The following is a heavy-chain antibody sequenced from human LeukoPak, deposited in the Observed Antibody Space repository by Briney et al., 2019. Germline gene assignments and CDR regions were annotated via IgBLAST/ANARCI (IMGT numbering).Heavy chain of an antibody. CDR2: IYYSGST. D-gene: IGHD6-19*01. V-gene: IGHV4-59*12. CDR1: GGSISGYY. CDR3: ARYLGIGSQRYYFDY. Sequence: PSETLSLTCTVSGGSISGYYWSWIRQPPGKGLEWIGYIYYSGSTNYNPSLKSRVTISVDTSKNQFSLQLTSVTPEDTAVYYCARYLGIGSQRYYFDYWGQGTLVAVS. J-gene: IGHJ4*02.